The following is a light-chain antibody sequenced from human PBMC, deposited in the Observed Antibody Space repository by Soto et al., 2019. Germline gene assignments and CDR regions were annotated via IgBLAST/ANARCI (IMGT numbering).Light chain of an antibody. CDR1: SSNIGAGYD. CDR3: QSYDNSLSGSEV. Sequence: VLTQPPSVSGAPGQRVTISCTGSSSNIGAGYDVHWYQQLPGAAPTLLIFGIFNRPSGVSERFSGSRSGASASLVIAGLQAEDEADYFCQSYDNSLSGSEVFGTGTKVTVL. J-gene: IGLJ1*01. V-gene: IGLV1-40*01. CDR2: GIF.